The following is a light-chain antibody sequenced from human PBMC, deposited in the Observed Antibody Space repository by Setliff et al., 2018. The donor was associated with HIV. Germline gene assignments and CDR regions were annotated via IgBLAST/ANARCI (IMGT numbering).Light chain of an antibody. CDR1: YSNIGAGYD. CDR3: SSYTSTSTLYV. J-gene: IGLJ1*01. Sequence: QSALTQPPSVSGAPGQRVTISCTGSYSNIGAGYDVHWYQQLPGTAPKLLISGNNNRPSGVSNRFSGSKSGNTASLTISGLQAEDEADYSCSSYTSTSTLYVFGTGTKVTVL. CDR2: GNN. V-gene: IGLV1-40*01.